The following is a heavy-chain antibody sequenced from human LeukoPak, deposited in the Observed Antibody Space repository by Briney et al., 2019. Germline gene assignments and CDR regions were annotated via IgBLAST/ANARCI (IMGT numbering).Heavy chain of an antibody. J-gene: IGHJ3*02. Sequence: PGRSLRLSCAASGFTVSSNYMSWVRQAPGKGLEWVSVIYSGGSTYYADSVKGRFTISRDNSKNTLYLQMNSLRAEDTAVYYCARVGGYSYGNNAFDIWGQGTMVTVSS. CDR2: IYSGGST. D-gene: IGHD5-18*01. V-gene: IGHV3-53*01. CDR3: ARVGGYSYGNNAFDI. CDR1: GFTVSSNY.